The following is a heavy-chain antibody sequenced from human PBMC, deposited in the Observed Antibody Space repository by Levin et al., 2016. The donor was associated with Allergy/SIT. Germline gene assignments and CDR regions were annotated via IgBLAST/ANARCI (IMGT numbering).Heavy chain of an antibody. Sequence: WVRQAPGQRLEWIGWIVVGSGNTNYAQKFQERVTITRDMSTSTAYMELSSLRSEDTAVYYCAADPGKGLGSSDYWGQGTLVTVSS. CDR2: IVVGSGNT. J-gene: IGHJ4*02. CDR3: AADPGKGLGSSDY. D-gene: IGHD4-23*01. V-gene: IGHV1-58*01.